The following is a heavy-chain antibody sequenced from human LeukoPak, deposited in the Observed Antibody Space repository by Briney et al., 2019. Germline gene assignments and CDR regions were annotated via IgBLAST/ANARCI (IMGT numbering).Heavy chain of an antibody. V-gene: IGHV3-74*01. Sequence: GGSLRLSCVASGFTFSNYFMHWVRQAPGKGLVWVSRINHEGSATSYADSVKGRFTFSRDNAKNTLYLQMNSLRAEDTAVYYCARVMGRPASIAAAGTFDYWGQGTLVTVSS. D-gene: IGHD6-13*01. CDR2: INHEGSAT. CDR3: ARVMGRPASIAAAGTFDY. CDR1: GFTFSNYF. J-gene: IGHJ4*02.